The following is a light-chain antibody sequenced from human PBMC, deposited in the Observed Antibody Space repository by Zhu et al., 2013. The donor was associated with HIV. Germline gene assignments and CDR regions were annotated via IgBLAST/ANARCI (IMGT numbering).Light chain of an antibody. CDR3: QQYDSSPLT. J-gene: IGKJ4*01. CDR2: GAS. CDR1: QSVSSSY. Sequence: EIVLTQSPGTLSLSPGERATLSCTASQSVSSSYLTWYQQRPGQAPRLLIFGASSRASGIPDRFSGSGSGTDFTLTISRLEPEDFAVYYCQQYDSSPLTFGRRDQRWRS. V-gene: IGKV3-20*01.